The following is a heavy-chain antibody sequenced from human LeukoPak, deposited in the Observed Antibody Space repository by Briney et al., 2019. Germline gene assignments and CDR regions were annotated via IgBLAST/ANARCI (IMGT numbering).Heavy chain of an antibody. CDR3: ATVAGGGYDAPYYFDY. Sequence: SETLSLNCAVYGGSFSGYYWSWIRQPPGKGLEWIGEINHSGSTNYNPSLKSRVTISVDTSENQFSLKLSSVTAADTAVYYCATVAGGGYDAPYYFDYWGQGTLVTVSS. CDR2: INHSGST. J-gene: IGHJ4*02. V-gene: IGHV4-34*01. CDR1: GGSFSGYY. D-gene: IGHD5-12*01.